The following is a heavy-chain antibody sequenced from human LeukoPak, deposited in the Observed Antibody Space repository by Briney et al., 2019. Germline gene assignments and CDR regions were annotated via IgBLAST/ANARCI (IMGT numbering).Heavy chain of an antibody. D-gene: IGHD4/OR15-4a*01. Sequence: ASVKVSCKASGYTFTSYDINWVRQATGQGLEWMGCMNANSSETGYAQKFRGRITMTRNTSLSTAYMELSSLRSEDTAVYYCARHFQNDYLDYWGQGTLVTVSS. CDR2: MNANSSET. J-gene: IGHJ4*02. CDR1: GYTFTSYD. CDR3: ARHFQNDYLDY. V-gene: IGHV1-8*01.